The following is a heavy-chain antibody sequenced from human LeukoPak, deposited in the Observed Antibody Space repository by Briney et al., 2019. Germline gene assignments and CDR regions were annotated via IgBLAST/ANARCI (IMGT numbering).Heavy chain of an antibody. Sequence: SQTLSLTCTVSGGSISSGTYYWTWIRQPAGKGLEWIGHIYTSGSTNYNPSLKSRVTISVDTSKNQFSLKLSSVTAADTAVYYCARHVSVHYSSFDYWGRGTLVTVSS. CDR3: ARHVSVHYSSFDY. V-gene: IGHV4-61*09. CDR1: GGSISSGTYY. D-gene: IGHD2-15*01. CDR2: IYTSGST. J-gene: IGHJ4*02.